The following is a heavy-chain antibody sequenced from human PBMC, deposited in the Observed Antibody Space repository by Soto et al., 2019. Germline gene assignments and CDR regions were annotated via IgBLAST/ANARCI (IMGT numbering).Heavy chain of an antibody. J-gene: IGHJ6*03. Sequence: EVQLVESGGGLVKPGGSLRLSCAASGFTFSNAWMSWVRQAPGKGLEWVGRIKSKTDGVTTDYAAPVKGRFTISRDDSKNTLYLQMDSLQSEGSAVYYCTSQFTPYGDYVHYYYYYLYVWGKGTTVTVSS. D-gene: IGHD4-17*01. CDR3: TSQFTPYGDYVHYYYYYLYV. CDR1: GFTFSNAW. V-gene: IGHV3-15*01. CDR2: IKSKTDGVTT.